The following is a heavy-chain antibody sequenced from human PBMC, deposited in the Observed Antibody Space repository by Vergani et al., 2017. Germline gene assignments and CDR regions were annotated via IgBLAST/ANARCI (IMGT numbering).Heavy chain of an antibody. V-gene: IGHV1-18*04. CDR3: ARDYDSAGCFDY. D-gene: IGHD3-22*01. J-gene: IGHJ4*02. CDR1: GYTFTGYY. CDR2: ISAYNGNT. Sequence: QVQLVQSGAEVKKPGASVKVSCKASGYTFTGYYMHWVRQAPGQGLEWMGWISAYNGNTNYAQKLQGRVTMTTDTSTSTAYMELRSLRSDDTAVYYCARDYDSAGCFDYWGQGTLVTVSS.